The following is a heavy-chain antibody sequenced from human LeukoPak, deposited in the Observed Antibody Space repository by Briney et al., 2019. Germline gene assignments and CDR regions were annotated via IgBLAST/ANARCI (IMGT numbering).Heavy chain of an antibody. CDR3: EVHCSSTSCPPGATGY. CDR2: INHSGST. D-gene: IGHD2-2*01. Sequence: SETLSLTCAVYGGSFSGYYWSWIRQPPGKGLEWIGEINHSGSTNYNPSLKSRATISVDTSKNQFSLKLSSVTAADTAVYYCEVHCSSTSCPPGATGYWGQGTLVTVSS. CDR1: GGSFSGYY. V-gene: IGHV4-34*01. J-gene: IGHJ4*02.